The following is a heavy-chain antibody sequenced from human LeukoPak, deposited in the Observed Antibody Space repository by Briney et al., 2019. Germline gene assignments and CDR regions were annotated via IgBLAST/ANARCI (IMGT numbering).Heavy chain of an antibody. CDR3: AREEYYYDSSGLYLSWFDP. Sequence: PSETLSLTCAVYGGSFSGYYWSWIRQPPGKGLECIGEINHSGSTNYNPSLKSRVTISVDTSKNQFSLKLSSVTAADTAVYYCAREEYYYDSSGLYLSWFDPWGQGTLVTVSS. CDR2: INHSGST. V-gene: IGHV4-34*01. D-gene: IGHD3-22*01. CDR1: GGSFSGYY. J-gene: IGHJ5*02.